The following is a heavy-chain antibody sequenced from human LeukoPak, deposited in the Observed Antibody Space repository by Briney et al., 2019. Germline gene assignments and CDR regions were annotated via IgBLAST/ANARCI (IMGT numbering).Heavy chain of an antibody. Sequence: GGSLRLSCEGSGFIFSDYGMHWVRQAPGKGLEWVASISYSGDDKYRTGSVMDRYTISRDNSKKTLYLQMNSLIADDTAVYYCARAGAGGRMHHYYYGMDVWGQGTTVTVSS. V-gene: IGHV3-30*03. CDR3: ARAGAGGRMHHYYYGMDV. CDR1: GFIFSDYG. J-gene: IGHJ6*02. D-gene: IGHD2-8*02. CDR2: ISYSGDDK.